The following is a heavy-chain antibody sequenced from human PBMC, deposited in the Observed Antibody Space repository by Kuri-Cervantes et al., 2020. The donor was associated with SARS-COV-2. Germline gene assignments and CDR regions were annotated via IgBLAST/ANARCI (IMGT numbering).Heavy chain of an antibody. J-gene: IGHJ4*02. D-gene: IGHD4-17*01. Sequence: SETLSLTCTVSGGSISSGSYYWNWIRQPAGKRLEWIGHIHTSGRTSYNPSLKNRVTFSLDTSKNHFSLKLTSVTAADTAVYYCARGKDEFGDYGWGFWGQGTLVTVSS. CDR3: ARGKDEFGDYGWGF. CDR1: GGSISSGSYY. CDR2: IHTSGRT. V-gene: IGHV4-61*09.